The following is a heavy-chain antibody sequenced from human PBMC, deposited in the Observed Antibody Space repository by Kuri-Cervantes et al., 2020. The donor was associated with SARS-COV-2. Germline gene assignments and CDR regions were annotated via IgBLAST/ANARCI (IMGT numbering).Heavy chain of an antibody. V-gene: IGHV1-18*01. CDR1: GYTFTSYG. J-gene: IGHJ6*02. CDR2: ISAYNGNT. CDR3: AAPFYYYDSSGYANYYYYGMDV. Sequence: ASVKVSCKASGYTFTSYGISWVRQAPGQGLEWMGWISAYNGNTNYAQKLQGRVTMTTDTSTSTAYMELSSLRSEDTAVYYCAAPFYYYDSSGYANYYYYGMDVWGQGTTVTVSS. D-gene: IGHD3-22*01.